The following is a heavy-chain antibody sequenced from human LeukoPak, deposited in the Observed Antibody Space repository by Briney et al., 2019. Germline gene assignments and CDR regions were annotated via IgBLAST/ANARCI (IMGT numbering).Heavy chain of an antibody. CDR1: GFTFSSYS. CDR3: ARGTGDGRHAFDI. Sequence: GGSLRLSCAASGFTFSSYSMNWVRQAPGKGLEWVSYISSSSSTIYYADSVKGRFTISRDNAKNSLYLQMNGLRAEDTAVYFCARGTGDGRHAFDIWGQGTMVTVSS. V-gene: IGHV3-48*01. J-gene: IGHJ3*02. CDR2: ISSSSSTI. D-gene: IGHD7-27*01.